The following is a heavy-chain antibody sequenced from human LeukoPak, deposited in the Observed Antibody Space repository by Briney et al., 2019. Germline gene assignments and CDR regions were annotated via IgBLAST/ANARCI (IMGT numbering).Heavy chain of an antibody. CDR3: ASCGRGDCYPPQGAFDI. D-gene: IGHD2-21*02. Sequence: SVKVSCKASGGTFSSYAISWVRQAPGQGLEWMGGIIPIFGTANYAQKFQGRVTITADKSTSTAYMELSSLRSEDTAVYYCASCGRGDCYPPQGAFDIWGQGTMVTVSS. J-gene: IGHJ3*02. CDR2: IIPIFGTA. CDR1: GGTFSSYA. V-gene: IGHV1-69*06.